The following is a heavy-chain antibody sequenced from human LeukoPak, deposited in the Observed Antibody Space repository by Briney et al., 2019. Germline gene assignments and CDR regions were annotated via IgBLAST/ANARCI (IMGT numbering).Heavy chain of an antibody. CDR3: ARDRGYIVGASDY. D-gene: IGHD1-26*01. CDR2: ISYDGSNK. CDR1: GFTFSSYA. Sequence: PGRSLRLSCAASGFTFSSYAMHWVRQAPGKGLEWVAVISYDGSNKYYADSVKGRFTISRDNSKNTLYLQMNSLRAEDTAVYYCARDRGYIVGASDYWGQGTLVTVSS. V-gene: IGHV3-30-3*01. J-gene: IGHJ4*02.